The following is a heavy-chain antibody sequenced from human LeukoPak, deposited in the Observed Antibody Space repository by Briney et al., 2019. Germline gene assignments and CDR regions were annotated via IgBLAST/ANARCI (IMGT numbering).Heavy chain of an antibody. D-gene: IGHD1-1*01. V-gene: IGHV3-30*04. Sequence: GGSLRLSCAASGFTFSSYAMHWVRQAPGKGLEWVAVLSYHGSNKHYADSAKGRFIISRDNSKSTLYLQMNSLTTEDTAVYYCARGDFRLEMSTTIAFDIWGQGTMVTVSS. CDR3: ARGDFRLEMSTTIAFDI. CDR2: LSYHGSNK. J-gene: IGHJ3*02. CDR1: GFTFSSYA.